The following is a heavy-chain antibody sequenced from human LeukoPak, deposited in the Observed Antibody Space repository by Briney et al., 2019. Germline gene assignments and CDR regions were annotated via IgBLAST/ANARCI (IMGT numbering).Heavy chain of an antibody. CDR2: ISDIGSI. V-gene: IGHV4-59*08. D-gene: IGHD2/OR15-2a*01. CDR3: AGHHPRNTVDF. CDR1: GGSISSYY. J-gene: IGHJ4*02. Sequence: SETLSLTCTVSGGSISSYYWSWIRQPPGKGLEWIAYISDIGSINYNPSLKSRVTISLDTHKNQFSLKLSSVIAGHTAVYYCAGHHPRNTVDFWGQGALVSV.